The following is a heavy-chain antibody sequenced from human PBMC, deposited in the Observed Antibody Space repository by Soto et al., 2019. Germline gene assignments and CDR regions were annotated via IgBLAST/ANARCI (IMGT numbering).Heavy chain of an antibody. Sequence: ASVKVSCKASGYTFTSYGISWVRQAPGQGLEWMGWISAYNGNTNYAQKLQGRVTMTTDTSTSTAYMELRSLRSDDTAVYYCARGLGGGNYANYYYYYGMDVWGQGTTVTV. V-gene: IGHV1-18*04. J-gene: IGHJ6*02. CDR1: GYTFTSYG. CDR3: ARGLGGGNYANYYYYYGMDV. D-gene: IGHD4-4*01. CDR2: ISAYNGNT.